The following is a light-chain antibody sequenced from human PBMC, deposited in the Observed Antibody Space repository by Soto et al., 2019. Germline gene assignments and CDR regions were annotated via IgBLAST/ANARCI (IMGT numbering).Light chain of an antibody. CDR2: KTS. J-gene: IGKJ4*01. Sequence: RASQGTGDWLAWYQQKPGKAPKLLIYKTSTLEGGVPSRFSGSGSETEFTLTISSLQPDDFATYYCQQYSSYPLTFGGGTKVDIK. CDR1: QGTGDW. CDR3: QQYSSYPLT. V-gene: IGKV1-5*03.